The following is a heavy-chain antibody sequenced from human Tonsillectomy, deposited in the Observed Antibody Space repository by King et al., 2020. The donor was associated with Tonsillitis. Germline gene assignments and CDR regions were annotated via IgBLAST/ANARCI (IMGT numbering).Heavy chain of an antibody. CDR1: GFTFRMYS. Sequence: VQLVESGGGLVQPGGSLRLSCAVSGFTFRMYSMNWVRQAPGEGLEWVSXISSGSTNIYYADSVKDRFTISRDXVKDSLYLQMNXXRNEXTAVYYCARENGDCSGGVCYMSGFDLWGRGTLVTVSS. V-gene: IGHV3-48*02. D-gene: IGHD2-15*01. J-gene: IGHJ2*01. CDR2: ISSGSTNI. CDR3: ARENGDCSGGVCYMSGFDL.